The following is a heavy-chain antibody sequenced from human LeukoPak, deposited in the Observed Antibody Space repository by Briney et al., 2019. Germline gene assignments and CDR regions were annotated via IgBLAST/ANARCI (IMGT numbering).Heavy chain of an antibody. V-gene: IGHV3-7*01. Sequence: GGSLSLPCAASGFLFRSYWERWVRHAPGGGVVGVANINQDGSVKYYGDSVKGRFTISRDNAEKSLFLQMDSLRANATAVYYCATHDVLTGYPYFDDWGQGTLVTVSS. CDR1: GFLFRSYW. J-gene: IGHJ4*02. D-gene: IGHD3-9*01. CDR3: ATHDVLTGYPYFDD. CDR2: INQDGSVK.